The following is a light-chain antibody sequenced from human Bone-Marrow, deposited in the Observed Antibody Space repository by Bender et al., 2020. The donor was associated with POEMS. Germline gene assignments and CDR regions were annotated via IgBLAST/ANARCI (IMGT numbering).Light chain of an antibody. CDR3: AVWDDSLNGWV. Sequence: ELTQPPSVSVSPGQTARITCSGDALPNQYGFWYQHLPGTAPKLLIYSSHRRPSEVPDRFSGSRSGTSASLAISGLQSEDEADYYCAVWDDSLNGWVFGGGTKLTVL. V-gene: IGLV1-44*01. CDR2: SSH. CDR1: DALPNQY. J-gene: IGLJ3*02.